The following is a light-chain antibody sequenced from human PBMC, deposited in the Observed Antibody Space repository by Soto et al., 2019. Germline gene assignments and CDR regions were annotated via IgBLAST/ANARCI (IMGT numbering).Light chain of an antibody. CDR1: SSDVGGYNY. J-gene: IGLJ2*01. V-gene: IGLV2-8*01. CDR3: SSYAGSNGVV. CDR2: DVS. Sequence: QSALTQPPSASGYPGQSVTISCTGTSSDVGGYNYVSWYQQHPGKAPKLMIYDVSKRPSGVPDRFSGSKSGNTASLTVSGLQAVDEADYYCSSYAGSNGVVFGGGTKLTVL.